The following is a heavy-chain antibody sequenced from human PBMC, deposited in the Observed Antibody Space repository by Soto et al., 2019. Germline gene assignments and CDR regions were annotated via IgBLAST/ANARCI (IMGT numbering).Heavy chain of an antibody. V-gene: IGHV4-59*01. Sequence: TLSLTCTVSGGSISSYYWSWIRQPPGKGLEWIGYIYYSGSTNYNPSLKSRVTISVDTSKNQFSLKLSSVTAADTAVYYCARGGYSSSRDYWCQGILVTVSS. CDR2: IYYSGST. CDR3: ARGGYSSSRDY. CDR1: GGSISSYY. J-gene: IGHJ4*02. D-gene: IGHD6-6*01.